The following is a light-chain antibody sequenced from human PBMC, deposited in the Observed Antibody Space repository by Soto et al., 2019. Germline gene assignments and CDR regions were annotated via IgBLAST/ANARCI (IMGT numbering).Light chain of an antibody. CDR2: GAS. V-gene: IGKV3-20*01. Sequence: EIVVTQSPGTLSLSPGERATLSCMASLSVSCRYLAWYQQIPGQAPRLLIYGASSRATGIPDRFSGSGSGTDFTVTISRLEPEDFAVYYCQQYGSSPTLTFGGGTNVEIK. J-gene: IGKJ4*01. CDR1: LSVSCRY. CDR3: QQYGSSPTLT.